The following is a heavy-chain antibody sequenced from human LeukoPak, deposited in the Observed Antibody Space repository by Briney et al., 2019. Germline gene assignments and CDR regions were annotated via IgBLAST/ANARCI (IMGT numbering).Heavy chain of an antibody. D-gene: IGHD2-21*01. CDR3: AKDDRGVVVIAIRY. CDR1: GFTFSSYA. CDR2: ISDSGGIT. V-gene: IGHV3-23*01. Sequence: GGSLRLSCAASGFTFSSYAMSWVRQAPGKGLEWVSTISDSGGITYYADSVKGRFTISRDNSKNTLYLQMNSLRAEDTALYYCAKDDRGVVVIAIRYWGQGTLVTVSS. J-gene: IGHJ4*02.